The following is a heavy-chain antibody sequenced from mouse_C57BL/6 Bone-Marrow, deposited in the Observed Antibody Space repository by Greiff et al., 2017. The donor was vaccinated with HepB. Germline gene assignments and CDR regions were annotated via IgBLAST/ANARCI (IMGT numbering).Heavy chain of an antibody. CDR2: ISNLAYSI. CDR1: GFTFSDYG. Sequence: EVMLVESGGGLVQPGGSLKLSCAASGFTFSDYGMAWVRQAPRKGPEWVAFISNLAYSIYYADTVTGRFTISRENAKNTLYLEMSSLRSEDTAMYYCARRDLLEFAYWGQGTLVTVSA. J-gene: IGHJ3*01. V-gene: IGHV5-15*04. CDR3: ARRDLLEFAY. D-gene: IGHD2-1*01.